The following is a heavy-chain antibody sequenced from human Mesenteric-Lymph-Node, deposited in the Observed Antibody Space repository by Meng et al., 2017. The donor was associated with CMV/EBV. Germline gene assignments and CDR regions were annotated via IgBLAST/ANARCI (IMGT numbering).Heavy chain of an antibody. CDR1: GFSFSTYS. CDR3: ARDNYDFWSGPPFYYYGMDV. J-gene: IGHJ6*02. Sequence: GESLKISCAASGFSFSTYSINWVRQAPGKGLEWVASISSSSYYIKYADSVKGRFTISRDNAKNSLYLQMNSLRAEDTAVYYCARDNYDFWSGPPFYYYGMDVWGQGTTVTVSS. V-gene: IGHV3-21*01. D-gene: IGHD3-3*01. CDR2: ISSSSYYI.